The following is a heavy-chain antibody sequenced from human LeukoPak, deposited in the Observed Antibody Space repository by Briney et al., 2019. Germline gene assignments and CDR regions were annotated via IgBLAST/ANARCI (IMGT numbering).Heavy chain of an antibody. V-gene: IGHV1-8*01. CDR3: ARAYSGSYNAGGH. CDR2: MNPNSGNT. J-gene: IGHJ4*02. D-gene: IGHD1-26*01. Sequence: ASVKVSCTASGYTFTSYDINWVRQATGQGLEWMGWMNPNSGNTGYAQKFQGRVTMTRNTSISTAYMELSSLRSEDTAVYYCARAYSGSYNAGGHWGQGTLVTVSS. CDR1: GYTFTSYD.